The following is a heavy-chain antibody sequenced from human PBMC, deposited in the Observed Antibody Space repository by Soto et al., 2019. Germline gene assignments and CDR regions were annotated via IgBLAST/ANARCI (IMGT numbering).Heavy chain of an antibody. D-gene: IGHD6-13*01. CDR2: VSGYTGNR. CDR3: ARVAAAVWFDP. Sequence: QVQLVQSGAEVKKPGASVRVSCKASGYAFSTYGMSWVRQAPGQGLEWMGWVSGYTGNRNYAQKFQDRVTMTTDTSPSTAYMELRSLRSDDTAVYFCARVAAAVWFDPWGQGTLVTVSS. J-gene: IGHJ5*02. CDR1: GYAFSTYG. V-gene: IGHV1-18*01.